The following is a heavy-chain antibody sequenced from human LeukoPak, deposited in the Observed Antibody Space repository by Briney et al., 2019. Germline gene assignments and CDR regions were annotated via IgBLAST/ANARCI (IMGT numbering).Heavy chain of an antibody. Sequence: GGSLRLSCAASGFTFSSYAMHWVRQAPGKGLEWVAVISYDGSNKYYADSVKGRFTISRDNSKNTLYLQMNSLRAVDTAVYYCARLILWFGESYYFDYWGQGTLVTVSS. V-gene: IGHV3-30-3*01. CDR2: ISYDGSNK. CDR1: GFTFSSYA. D-gene: IGHD3-10*01. J-gene: IGHJ4*02. CDR3: ARLILWFGESYYFDY.